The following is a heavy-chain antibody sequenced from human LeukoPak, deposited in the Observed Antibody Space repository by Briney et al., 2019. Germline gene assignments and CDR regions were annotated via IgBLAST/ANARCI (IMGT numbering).Heavy chain of an antibody. CDR2: IIPILGIA. CDR3: ARDGSVATIPVRYGMFDNWFDP. J-gene: IGHJ5*02. V-gene: IGHV1-69*04. D-gene: IGHD5-12*01. CDR1: GGTFSSYA. Sequence: SVKVSCKASGGTFSSYAISWVRQAPGQGLEWMGRIIPILGIANYAQKFQGRVTMTRDTSTSTVYMELSSLRSEDTAVYCCARDGSVATIPVRYGMFDNWFDPWGQGTLVTVSS.